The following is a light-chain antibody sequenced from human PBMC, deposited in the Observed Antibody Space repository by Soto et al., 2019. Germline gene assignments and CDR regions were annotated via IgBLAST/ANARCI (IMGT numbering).Light chain of an antibody. J-gene: IGKJ2*01. CDR1: QNINRW. CDR3: QQYSSYPYT. V-gene: IGKV1-5*03. CDR2: KAS. Sequence: DIQMTQSPSTLSASVGDRVTMTCRASQNINRWLAWYQQKPGTAPKLLIYKASGLESGVPSRFSGSGSGTEFPLTISSLQADDFATYYCQQYSSYPYTFGQGTTLEIK.